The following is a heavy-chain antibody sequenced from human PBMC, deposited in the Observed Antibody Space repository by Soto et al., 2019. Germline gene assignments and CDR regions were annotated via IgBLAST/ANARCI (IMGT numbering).Heavy chain of an antibody. CDR2: IKHSGSP. D-gene: IGHD2-2*01. V-gene: IGHV4-34*01. CDR3: ATYQGTCSRTNCYGAFDI. J-gene: IGHJ3*02. Sequence: PSETLSLTCAVYGGSLSGYYCSWIRQPPGKGLEWIGEIKHSGSPTYNPSLKSRVTISVDTSKNQFSLKLGSVTAADTAVYYCATYQGTCSRTNCYGAFDIWGQGTMATVSS. CDR1: GGSLSGYY.